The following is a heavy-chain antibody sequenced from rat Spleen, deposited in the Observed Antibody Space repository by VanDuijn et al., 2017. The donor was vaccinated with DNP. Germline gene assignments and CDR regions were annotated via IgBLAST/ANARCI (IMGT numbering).Heavy chain of an antibody. CDR3: ARNRGYSSSGYFDY. V-gene: IGHV2S18*01. D-gene: IGHD1-2*01. CDR1: GFQLTTYN. J-gene: IGHJ2*01. CDR2: MWSDGDI. Sequence: QVQLKESGPGLVQPSETLSLTCTVSGFQLTTYNVHWVRQHSGKSLEWMGRMWSDGDISYNPAFTSRLNINRDTSKRQVFLKMNSLQTEDTGTYYCARNRGYSSSGYFDYWGQGVMVTVSS.